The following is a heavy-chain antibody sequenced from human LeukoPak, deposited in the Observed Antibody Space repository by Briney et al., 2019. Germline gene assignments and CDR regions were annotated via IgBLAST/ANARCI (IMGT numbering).Heavy chain of an antibody. CDR3: ARGRWLQLDLFDY. V-gene: IGHV1-69*05. J-gene: IGHJ4*02. D-gene: IGHD5-24*01. CDR2: IIPIFGTA. CDR1: GGTFSSYA. Sequence: SVKVSCKASGGTFSSYAISWVRQAPGQGLEWMGGIIPIFGTANYAQKFQGRVTITTDESTSTAYMELSSLRSEDTAVYYCARGRWLQLDLFDYWGQGTLVTVSS.